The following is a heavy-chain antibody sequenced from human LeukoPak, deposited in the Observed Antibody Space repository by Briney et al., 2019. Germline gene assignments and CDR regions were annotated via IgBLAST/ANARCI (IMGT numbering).Heavy chain of an antibody. J-gene: IGHJ5*02. D-gene: IGHD3-3*01. V-gene: IGHV4-39*01. Sequence: SETLSLTCTVSGDSITSSNYYWGWIRQPPGKGLEWIGSIYYSGSTRYNPSLKSRLTISVDTSRNQFSLKLRTVTAADTAVYYCARNITIFGVIPRGAGWFDPWGQGTLVTVSS. CDR3: ARNITIFGVIPRGAGWFDP. CDR2: IYYSGST. CDR1: GDSITSSNYY.